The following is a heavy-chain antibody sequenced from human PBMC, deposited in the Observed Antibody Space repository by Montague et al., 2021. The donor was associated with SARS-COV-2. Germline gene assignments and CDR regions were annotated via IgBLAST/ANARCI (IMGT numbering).Heavy chain of an antibody. D-gene: IGHD2-2*02. CDR3: ASLTLGYCSSTSCYSDWFDP. CDR2: KKHSGSA. Sequence: KKHSGSANYNPSLKSRVTISVDTAKNQFSLKLTSVNVADTAVYYCASLTLGYCSSTSCYSDWFDPWGQGTLVTVSS. J-gene: IGHJ5*02. V-gene: IGHV4-34*01.